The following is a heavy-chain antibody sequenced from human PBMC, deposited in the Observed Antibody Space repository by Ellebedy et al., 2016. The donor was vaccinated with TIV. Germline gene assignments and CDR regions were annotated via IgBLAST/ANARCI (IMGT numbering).Heavy chain of an antibody. D-gene: IGHD3-16*01. V-gene: IGHV3-11*04. Sequence: GGSLRLXCAASGFTFSDYYMNWIRQSPGKGLEWVSKMSSSGNTIYYAESVKGRFTISRDNAKNSLYLQMNRLRFEDTAVYYCARGGSTRPDYWGQGTLVTVTS. CDR1: GFTFSDYY. J-gene: IGHJ4*02. CDR3: ARGGSTRPDY. CDR2: MSSSGNTI.